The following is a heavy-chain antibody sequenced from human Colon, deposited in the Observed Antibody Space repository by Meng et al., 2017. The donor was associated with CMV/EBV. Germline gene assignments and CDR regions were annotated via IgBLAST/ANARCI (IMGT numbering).Heavy chain of an antibody. CDR2: ITWNSRTI. CDR1: GFTFDNSA. J-gene: IGHJ4*02. V-gene: IGHV3-9*01. CDR3: VRDTTAVRSHYFDF. Sequence: SLKISCVASGFTFDNSAMHWVRQAPGKGLEWVSGITWNSRTIEYADSVRGRFIISRDNTNKSLSLQMNSLRLEDAAFYYCVRDTTAVRSHYFDFWGQGTLVTVSS. D-gene: IGHD6-19*01.